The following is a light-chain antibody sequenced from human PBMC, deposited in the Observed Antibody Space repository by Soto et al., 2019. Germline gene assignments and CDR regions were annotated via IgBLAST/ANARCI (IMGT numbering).Light chain of an antibody. J-gene: IGLJ1*01. V-gene: IGLV2-14*01. Sequence: QSVLTQAASVSGSPGQSITISCTGTSSDVGGYNYVSWYQQHPGKAPKLMIYDVSNRPSGVSSRFSGSKSGNTASLTISGLQAEDEADYYCSSYTSSSTLYVFGTGTKVTVL. CDR1: SSDVGGYNY. CDR2: DVS. CDR3: SSYTSSSTLYV.